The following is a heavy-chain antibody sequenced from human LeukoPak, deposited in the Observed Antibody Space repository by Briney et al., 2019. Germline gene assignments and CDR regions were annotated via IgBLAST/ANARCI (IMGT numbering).Heavy chain of an antibody. CDR2: ISAYNGNT. J-gene: IGHJ4*02. V-gene: IGHV1-18*01. CDR3: ARGPYYDFWSGLEPRHDY. CDR1: GYTFTSYG. D-gene: IGHD3-3*01. Sequence: ASVKVSCKASGYTFTSYGISWVRQAPGQGLEWMGWISAYNGNTNYAQKLQGRVTMTTDTSTSTAYMELRSLRSDDTAVYYCARGPYYDFWSGLEPRHDYWGQGTLVTVSS.